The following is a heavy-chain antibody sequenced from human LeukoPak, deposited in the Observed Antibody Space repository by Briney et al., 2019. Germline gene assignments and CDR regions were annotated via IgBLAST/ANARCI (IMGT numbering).Heavy chain of an antibody. CDR1: GYTFTSYG. D-gene: IGHD6-19*01. J-gene: IGHJ3*02. V-gene: IGHV1-18*04. Sequence: ASVKVFCKASGYTFTSYGISWVRQASGQGFEWMGWLSAYSGNTNYAEKLQGRVTMSTDTSACTAYVELKSERSDDTAVYYWATEDLGPAYSSGWYGLGAFEIWGQGTMVTVSS. CDR2: LSAYSGNT. CDR3: ATEDLGPAYSSGWYGLGAFEI.